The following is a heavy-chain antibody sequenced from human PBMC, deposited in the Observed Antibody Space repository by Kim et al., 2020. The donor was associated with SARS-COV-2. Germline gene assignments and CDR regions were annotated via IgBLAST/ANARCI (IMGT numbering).Heavy chain of an antibody. Sequence: ASVKVSCKASGYTFTGYYMHWVRQAPGQGLEWMGRINPNSGGTNYAQTFQGRVTMTRDTSISTAYMELSRLRSDDTAVYYCARGSSSWYGRRNWFVPWGQGTLFTVSP. CDR3: ARGSSSWYGRRNWFVP. CDR2: INPNSGGT. D-gene: IGHD6-13*01. V-gene: IGHV1-2*06. CDR1: GYTFTGYY. J-gene: IGHJ5*02.